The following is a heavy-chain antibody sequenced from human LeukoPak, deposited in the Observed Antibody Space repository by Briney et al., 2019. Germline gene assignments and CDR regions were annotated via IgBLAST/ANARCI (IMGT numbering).Heavy chain of an antibody. CDR3: ARLYGSGSYFDY. CDR1: GFTFSSYS. Sequence: GGSLRLSCAASGFTFSSYSMNWVRQAPGKVLEWVSFISSSRSYIYYADSVKGRFTISRDNAKNSLYLQMNSLRAEDTAVYYCARLYGSGSYFDYWGQGTLVTVSS. CDR2: ISSSRSYI. V-gene: IGHV3-21*01. D-gene: IGHD3-10*01. J-gene: IGHJ4*02.